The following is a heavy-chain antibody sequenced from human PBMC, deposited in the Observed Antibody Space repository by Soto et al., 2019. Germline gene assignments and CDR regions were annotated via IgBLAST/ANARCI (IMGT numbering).Heavy chain of an antibody. CDR2: IYYSGST. V-gene: IGHV4-59*08. CDR3: XXXXXXXXXXPENAFXI. CDR1: GGSISSYY. J-gene: IGHJ3*02. Sequence: TXSLTCTVSGGSISSYYWSWIRQPPGKGLEWIGYIYYSGSTNYNPSLKSRVTISVDTSKNQFSLKLSSVTAADTAVYYCXXXXXXXXXXPENAFXIXXXGTMVTVS.